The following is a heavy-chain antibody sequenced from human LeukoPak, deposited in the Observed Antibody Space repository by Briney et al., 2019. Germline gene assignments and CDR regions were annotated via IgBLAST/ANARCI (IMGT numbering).Heavy chain of an antibody. CDR2: ISSSSSYI. Sequence: GGSLRLSCAASGFTFSSFSMNWVRQAPGKGLEWVSSISSSSSYIYYADTVKGRFTISRDNAKNSLYLQMNSLRAEDTAVYYCASSYYYDSSRYSSYWGQGTLVTVSS. J-gene: IGHJ4*02. D-gene: IGHD3-22*01. CDR1: GFTFSSFS. V-gene: IGHV3-21*01. CDR3: ASSYYYDSSRYSSY.